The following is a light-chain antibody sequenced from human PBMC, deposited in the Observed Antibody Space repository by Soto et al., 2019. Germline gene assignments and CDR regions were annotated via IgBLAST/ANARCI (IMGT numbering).Light chain of an antibody. V-gene: IGLV2-14*01. Sequence: QSVPTQPASVSRSPGQSITISCTGTSSDIGDYNYVSWYQQHPGKAPKIMIYEVSNRHSGVSNRFSGSKSGNTASLTISGLQAEDEADYYCASYTDSSTLVLFGGGTKLTVL. CDR3: ASYTDSSTLVL. CDR2: EVS. J-gene: IGLJ2*01. CDR1: SSDIGDYNY.